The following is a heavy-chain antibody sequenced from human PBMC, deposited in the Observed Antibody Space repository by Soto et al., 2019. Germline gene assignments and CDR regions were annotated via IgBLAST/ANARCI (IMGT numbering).Heavy chain of an antibody. J-gene: IGHJ4*02. CDR3: VGGQYYFDY. V-gene: IGHV3-30*03. Sequence: QVQLVESGGGVVQPGRSLRLSCAASGFPFTTYGMHWVREGPGKGLEWVAVISYDGSNRYYADSVKGRFTIPRDNSKNTLYLQMNDLRPEDTALYYCVGGQYYFDYRGQGTLVTVSS. CDR1: GFPFTTYG. D-gene: IGHD3-10*01. CDR2: ISYDGSNR.